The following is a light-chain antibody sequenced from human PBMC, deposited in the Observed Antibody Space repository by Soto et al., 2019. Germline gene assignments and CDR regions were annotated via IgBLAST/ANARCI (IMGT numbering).Light chain of an antibody. CDR3: SSYTSTGTPV. J-gene: IGLJ1*01. V-gene: IGLV2-14*01. Sequence: QSALTQPASVSGSLGQSITISCTGTTTDVGGYNFVSWYQHHPDKAPKLLIYEVTNRPSGVSNRFSGSKSGNTASLTISGLQAADEADYYCSSYTSTGTPVFGTGTKLTVL. CDR1: TTDVGGYNF. CDR2: EVT.